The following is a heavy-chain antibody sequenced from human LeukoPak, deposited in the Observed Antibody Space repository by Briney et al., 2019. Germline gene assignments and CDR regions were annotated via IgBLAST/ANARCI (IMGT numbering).Heavy chain of an antibody. Sequence: GGSLRLSCAASGFTFDDYGMNWVRQAPGKGLEWVSGINWNGGSTGYADSVKGRFTISRDNAKNSLYLQMNSLRAEDTASYHCAREGASGYSNYYYYMDVWGKGTTVTVSS. D-gene: IGHD5-12*01. CDR3: AREGASGYSNYYYYMDV. J-gene: IGHJ6*03. CDR2: INWNGGST. CDR1: GFTFDDYG. V-gene: IGHV3-20*01.